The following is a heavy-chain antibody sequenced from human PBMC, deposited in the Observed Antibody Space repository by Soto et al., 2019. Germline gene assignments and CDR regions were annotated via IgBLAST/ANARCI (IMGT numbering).Heavy chain of an antibody. D-gene: IGHD3-10*01. CDR3: ATRRQLGDYYYYGMDV. CDR1: GFTFSSYG. Sequence: QVHLVESGGGVVQPGKSLRLSCAASGFTFSSYGMHWFRQAPGMRLDWVAIISYDGSNQYYADSVKGRFTISRHNSKNTLYLQMNSLRAEDTAVYYCATRRQLGDYYYYGMDVWGQGTTVTVSS. V-gene: IGHV3-30*03. J-gene: IGHJ6*02. CDR2: ISYDGSNQ.